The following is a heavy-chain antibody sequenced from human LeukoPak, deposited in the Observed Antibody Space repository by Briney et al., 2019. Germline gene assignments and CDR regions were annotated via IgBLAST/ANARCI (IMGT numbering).Heavy chain of an antibody. CDR3: AKAAVYHDSCPDS. Sequence: GGSLRLSCAASGFIFSTYTMNWVRQAPGKGLEWVSSISSSGGSTYYADSVKGRFTISRDNSKDTLYLQVISLRAEDTAVYYCAKAAVYHDSCPDSWGQGTLVTVSS. J-gene: IGHJ4*02. V-gene: IGHV3-23*01. CDR1: GFIFSTYT. D-gene: IGHD5/OR15-5a*01. CDR2: ISSSGGST.